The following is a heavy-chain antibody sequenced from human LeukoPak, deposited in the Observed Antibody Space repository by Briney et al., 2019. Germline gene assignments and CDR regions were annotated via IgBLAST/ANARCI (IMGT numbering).Heavy chain of an antibody. Sequence: PGGPLRLSCAASGFSVRNNYMSWVRQAPGKGLEWVSVLYSGGSTYYADAVKGRFTISRDNSKNTLYLQMNSLRAEDTAMYYCASLKSLRYCTNGVCYFLDPWGQGTLVTVSS. CDR1: GFSVRNNY. CDR3: ASLKSLRYCTNGVCYFLDP. D-gene: IGHD2-8*01. J-gene: IGHJ5*02. V-gene: IGHV3-66*01. CDR2: LYSGGST.